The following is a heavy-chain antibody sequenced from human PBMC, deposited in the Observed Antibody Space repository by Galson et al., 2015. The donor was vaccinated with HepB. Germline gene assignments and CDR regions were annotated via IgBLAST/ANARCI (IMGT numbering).Heavy chain of an antibody. CDR3: ARAKEGRGYFDY. V-gene: IGHV4-4*02. D-gene: IGHD3-10*01. J-gene: IGHJ4*02. CDR1: GDSISNDRW. CDR2: AYHSGGT. Sequence: ETLSLTCAVSGDSISNDRWWSWVRQPPGEGLEWIGEAYHSGGTNYRPPLKSRVTISVDKSKNQFSLKLTSVTAADTAVYYCARAKEGRGYFDYWGQGTLVTVSS.